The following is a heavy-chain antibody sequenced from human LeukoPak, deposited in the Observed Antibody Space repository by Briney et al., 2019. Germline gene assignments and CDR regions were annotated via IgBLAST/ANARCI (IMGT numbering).Heavy chain of an antibody. J-gene: IGHJ4*02. CDR1: GFTFSTYG. CDR3: AKSGAADGGHFDC. V-gene: IGHV3-23*01. CDR2: IVGSGSNT. D-gene: IGHD1-26*01. Sequence: PGGSLRLSCAASGFTFSTYGMSWVRQAPGKGREWVSGIVGSGSNTYYADSVKGRFTISRDNSKNMLYLQMNRPRAEDTAIYYCAKSGAADGGHFDCWGQGTLVTVSS.